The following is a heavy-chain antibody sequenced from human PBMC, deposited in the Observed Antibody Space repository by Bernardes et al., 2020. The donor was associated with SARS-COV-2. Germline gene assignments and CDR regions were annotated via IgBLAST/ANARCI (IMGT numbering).Heavy chain of an antibody. CDR3: TRGGYGGDY. CDR1: GFSFSSYS. Sequence: GGSLRLSCAASGFSFSSYSMNWVRQAPGKGLEWVSYLSGSSSTTHYADSVKGRFTISRDNAGNLLYLQMDSLRAEDTAVYYCTRGGYGGDYWGQGTLVTVSS. J-gene: IGHJ4*02. D-gene: IGHD5-18*01. CDR2: LSGSSSTT. V-gene: IGHV3-48*01.